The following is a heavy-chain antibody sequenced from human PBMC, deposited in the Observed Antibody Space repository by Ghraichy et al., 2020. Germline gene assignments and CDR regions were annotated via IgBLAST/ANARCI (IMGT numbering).Heavy chain of an antibody. D-gene: IGHD3-3*01. V-gene: IGHV3-53*01. Sequence: LSLTCAASGFTVSSNYMSWVRQAPGKGLEWVSVIYSGGSTYYADSVKGRFTISRDNSKNTLYLQMNSLRAEDTAVYYCARTPGVRFLEWLPHYYYYGMDVWGQGTTVTVSS. CDR1: GFTVSSNY. J-gene: IGHJ6*02. CDR3: ARTPGVRFLEWLPHYYYYGMDV. CDR2: IYSGGST.